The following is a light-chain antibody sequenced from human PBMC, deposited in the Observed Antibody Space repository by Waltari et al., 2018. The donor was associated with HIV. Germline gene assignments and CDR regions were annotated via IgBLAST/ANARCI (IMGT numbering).Light chain of an antibody. V-gene: IGKV1-9*01. CDR1: QGIRIY. CDR3: QQQNTYPLT. Sequence: DILLTQSPSFLSASVGDRVTISCRANQGIRIYLAWYQQRPGRAPKLLIFRASFLQDGVPSRFSASGSGTQFTLTINILQPEDFATYYCQQQNTYPLTFGPGT. J-gene: IGKJ3*01. CDR2: RAS.